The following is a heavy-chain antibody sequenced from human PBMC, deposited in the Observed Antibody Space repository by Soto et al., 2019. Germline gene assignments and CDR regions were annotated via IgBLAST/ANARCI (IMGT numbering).Heavy chain of an antibody. J-gene: IGHJ3*02. V-gene: IGHV4-59*01. Sequence: QVQLQESGPGLVKPSETLSLTCTVSGGSISSYYWSWIRQPPGKGLEWIGYIYYSGSTNYNPSLKSRVTISVDTSKNQFSLKLSSVTAADTAVYYCARDSTTVATFSGYDAFDIWGQGTMVTVSS. D-gene: IGHD4-17*01. CDR3: ARDSTTVATFSGYDAFDI. CDR1: GGSISSYY. CDR2: IYYSGST.